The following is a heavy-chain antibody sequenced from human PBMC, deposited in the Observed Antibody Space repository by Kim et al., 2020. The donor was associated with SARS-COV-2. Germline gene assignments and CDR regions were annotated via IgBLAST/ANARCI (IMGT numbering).Heavy chain of an antibody. V-gene: IGHV3-23*01. J-gene: IGHJ4*02. CDR3: AKGSAGNGYYYFDY. Sequence: GGSLRLSCAASGFGFSTYAMNWVRQAPGKGLQWGSGTSGRGTSSYYTDSVKGRFTISRDNSNNTVYLQMNSLRADDTAIYYCAKGSAGNGYYYFDYWGQGILVTVSS. CDR1: GFGFSTYA. CDR2: TSGRGTSS. D-gene: IGHD5-12*01.